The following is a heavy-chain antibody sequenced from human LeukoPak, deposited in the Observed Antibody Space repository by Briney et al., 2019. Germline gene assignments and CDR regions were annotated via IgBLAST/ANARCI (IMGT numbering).Heavy chain of an antibody. Sequence: GSLRLSCAASGFIVSSNYMSWVRQAPGKGLVWVSTIYSGGSTNYADSVKARFTLSGDNSKNTLYLQMNSRRAEDTAVYYCATGINFDYWGEGTLVTVSS. CDR3: ATGINFDY. D-gene: IGHD1-14*01. CDR1: GFIVSSNY. J-gene: IGHJ4*02. CDR2: IYSGGST. V-gene: IGHV3-66*01.